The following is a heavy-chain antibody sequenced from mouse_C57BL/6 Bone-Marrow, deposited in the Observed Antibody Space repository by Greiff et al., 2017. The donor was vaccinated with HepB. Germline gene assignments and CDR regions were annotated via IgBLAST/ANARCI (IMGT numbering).Heavy chain of an antibody. CDR2: ISSGGDYI. V-gene: IGHV5-9-1*02. CDR3: TRAPHWVYFDY. CDR1: GFTFSSYA. Sequence: EVQGVESGEGLVKPGGSLKLSCAASGFTFSSYAMSWVRQTPEKRLEWVAYISSGGDYIYYADTVKGRFTISRDNARNTLYLQMSSLKSEDTAMYYCTRAPHWVYFDYWGQGTTLTVSS. J-gene: IGHJ2*01. D-gene: IGHD4-1*01.